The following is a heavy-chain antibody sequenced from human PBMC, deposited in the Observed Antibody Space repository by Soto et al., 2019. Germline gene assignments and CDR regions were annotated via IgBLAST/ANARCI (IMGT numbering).Heavy chain of an antibody. D-gene: IGHD3-3*01. Sequence: GGSLRLSCAASGFTVSSNYMSWVRQAPGKGLEWVSVIYSGGSTYYADSVKGRFTISRDNSKNTLFLQMNSLRAEDTAVYYCARVILLEWLLGDSYFDYWGQGTLVTVSS. V-gene: IGHV3-66*01. CDR1: GFTVSSNY. CDR3: ARVILLEWLLGDSYFDY. J-gene: IGHJ4*02. CDR2: IYSGGST.